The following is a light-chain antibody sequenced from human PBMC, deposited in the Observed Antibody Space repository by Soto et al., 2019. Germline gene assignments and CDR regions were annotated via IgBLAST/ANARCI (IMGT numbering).Light chain of an antibody. CDR3: SSYTSSTTPYV. CDR2: DVN. Sequence: SVLSQPASVSGSTGQSTTISCTGKSSDIGGYNYVSWYQQYPGKAPKLMIYDVNNRPSGVSNRFSASMSGNTASLTISGLQAEDEADYYCSSYTSSTTPYVFGSGTKVTVL. V-gene: IGLV2-14*01. CDR1: SSDIGGYNY. J-gene: IGLJ1*01.